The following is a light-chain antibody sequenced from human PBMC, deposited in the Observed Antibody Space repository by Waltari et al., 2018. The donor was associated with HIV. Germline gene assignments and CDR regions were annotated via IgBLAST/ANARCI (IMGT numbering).Light chain of an antibody. CDR3: AAWDDSLNGVV. J-gene: IGLJ2*01. CDR1: SSNIGSNT. CDR2: SDY. V-gene: IGLV1-44*01. Sequence: QSVLTQPPSASGTPGQRVTISCPGSSSNIGSNTVNWYQQLQGTAPKLLIYSDYQRPSGVPDRFSGSKSGTTASLAISGLKSEDEADYYCAAWDDSLNGVVFGGGTKLTVL.